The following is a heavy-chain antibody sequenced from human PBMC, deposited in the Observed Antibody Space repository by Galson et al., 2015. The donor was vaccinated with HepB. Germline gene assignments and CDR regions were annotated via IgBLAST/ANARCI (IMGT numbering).Heavy chain of an antibody. CDR2: INTNTGNP. V-gene: IGHV7-4-1*02. CDR3: ARGGGSGYYYVRY. D-gene: IGHD3-22*01. CDR1: GYTFNKYG. J-gene: IGHJ1*01. Sequence: SVKVSCKASGYTFNKYGMNWVRQAPGQGLEWMGWINTNTGNPTYPQGFPGRFVFSLDTSVSTAYLQISSLKAEDTAVYYCARGGGSGYYYVRYWGQGTLVPVSS.